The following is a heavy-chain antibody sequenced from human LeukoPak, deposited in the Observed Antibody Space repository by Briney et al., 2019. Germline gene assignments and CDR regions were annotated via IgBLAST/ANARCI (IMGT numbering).Heavy chain of an antibody. D-gene: IGHD3-10*01. CDR3: ARASSGLWFGELLHFDY. J-gene: IGHJ4*02. Sequence: SETLSLTCTVSGGSISSSSYYWSWIRQPPGKGLEWIGEINHSGSTNYNPSLKSRVTISVDTSKNQFSLKLSSVTAADTAVYYCARASSGLWFGELLHFDYWGQGTLVTVSS. CDR2: INHSGST. V-gene: IGHV4-39*07. CDR1: GGSISSSSYY.